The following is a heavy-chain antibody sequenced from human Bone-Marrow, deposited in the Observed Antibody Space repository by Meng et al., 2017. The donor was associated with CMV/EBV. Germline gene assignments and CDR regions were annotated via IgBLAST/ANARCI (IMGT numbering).Heavy chain of an antibody. Sequence: GESLKVSCKASGYTFTSYGISWVRQAPGQGLEWMGWISAYNGNTNYAQKLQGRVTMTTDTSTSTAYMELRSLKSDDTAVYYCAKLGRVGSSPQYNWFDSWGQGTLVTVSS. CDR2: ISAYNGNT. V-gene: IGHV1-18*01. CDR3: AKLGRVGSSPQYNWFDS. CDR1: GYTFTSYG. J-gene: IGHJ5*01. D-gene: IGHD3-16*01.